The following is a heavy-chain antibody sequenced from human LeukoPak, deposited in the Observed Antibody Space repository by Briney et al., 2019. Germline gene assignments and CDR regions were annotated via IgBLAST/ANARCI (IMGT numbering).Heavy chain of an antibody. CDR1: GGSISSGGYY. CDR2: IYYSGST. J-gene: IGHJ6*02. V-gene: IGHV4-31*03. Sequence: SQTLSLTCTVSGGSISSGGYYWSWIRQHPGKGLEWIGYIYYSGSTYYNPSLKSRVTISVDTSKNQFSLKLCSVTAADTAVYYCARHASSYATYYDFWSGPARDYYGMDVWGQGTTVTVSS. CDR3: ARHASSYATYYDFWSGPARDYYGMDV. D-gene: IGHD3-3*01.